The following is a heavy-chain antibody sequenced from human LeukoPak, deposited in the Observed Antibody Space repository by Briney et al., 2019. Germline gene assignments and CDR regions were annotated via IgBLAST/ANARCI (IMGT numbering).Heavy chain of an antibody. V-gene: IGHV1-18*01. J-gene: IGHJ4*02. CDR2: ISAYNGNT. CDR3: ARADTYYYDSSGYYTY. Sequence: ASVKVSCKASGYTFTSYGISWVRQAPGQGLEWMGWISAYNGNTNYAQKLQGRVTMTTDTSTSTAYMELRSLRSDDTAVYYCARADTYYYDSSGYYTYWGQGTLVTVSS. CDR1: GYTFTSYG. D-gene: IGHD3-22*01.